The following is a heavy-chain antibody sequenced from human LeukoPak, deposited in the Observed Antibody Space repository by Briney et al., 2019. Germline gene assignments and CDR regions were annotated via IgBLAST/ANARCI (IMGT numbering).Heavy chain of an antibody. D-gene: IGHD2-8*01. J-gene: IGHJ6*02. CDR3: AREDVVLVDAVRYYYYGMDV. CDR2: INPSGGST. CDR1: GYTFTSYD. Sequence: EASVKVSCKASGYTFTSYDINWVRQTTGQGLEWMGIINPSGGSTSYAQKFQDRVTMTRDTSTGTVYMELSSLKSEDTAVYYCAREDVVLVDAVRYYYYGMDVWGQGTTVTVSS. V-gene: IGHV1-46*01.